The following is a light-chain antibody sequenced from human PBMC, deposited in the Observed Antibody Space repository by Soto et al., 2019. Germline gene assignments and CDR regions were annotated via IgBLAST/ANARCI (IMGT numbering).Light chain of an antibody. CDR3: QQYGGSPLYT. CDR1: QSINSTY. V-gene: IGKV3-20*01. J-gene: IGKJ2*01. Sequence: EIVLTQSPGTLSLSPGERATLSCRASQSINSTYLAWYQQKPGLAPRLLIYGASSRATGIPDRFSGSGSGTDVTLPISRLEPEDFAVYYCQQYGGSPLYTFGQGTKLEIK. CDR2: GAS.